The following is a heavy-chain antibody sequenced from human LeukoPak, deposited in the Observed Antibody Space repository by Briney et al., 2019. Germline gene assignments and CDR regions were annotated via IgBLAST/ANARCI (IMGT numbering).Heavy chain of an antibody. CDR1: GYTFTGYY. D-gene: IGHD6-13*01. CDR2: INPNSGGT. CDR3: ARASSAAAVTDWFDP. V-gene: IGHV1-2*02. Sequence: VASVTVSCKASGYTFTGYYMHWVRQAPGQVLEWMGWINPNSGGTNYAQKFQGRVTMTRDTSISTAYMELSRLRSDDTAVYYCARASSAAAVTDWFDPWGQGTLATVSS. J-gene: IGHJ5*02.